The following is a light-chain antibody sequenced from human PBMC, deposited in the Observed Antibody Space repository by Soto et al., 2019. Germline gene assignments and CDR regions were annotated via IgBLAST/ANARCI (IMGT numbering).Light chain of an antibody. J-gene: IGKJ1*01. Sequence: EIVLTQSPGTLSLSPGERATLSCRSSQSVSSSYLAWYQQKPGQAPRLLIYGASSRATGIPDRFSGSGSRTGFTLTISRLEPEDFAVYYCQQDCSSPWTFGQGTKVEIK. CDR2: GAS. CDR1: QSVSSSY. CDR3: QQDCSSPWT. V-gene: IGKV3-20*01.